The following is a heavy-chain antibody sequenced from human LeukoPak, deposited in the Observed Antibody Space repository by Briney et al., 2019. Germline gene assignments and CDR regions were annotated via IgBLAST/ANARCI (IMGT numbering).Heavy chain of an antibody. Sequence: SETLSLTCTVSGYFISSGYYWGWIRQSPGKGLEWIGTMFHSGNTYYNPSLNSRVTLSVDTSKNQFSLELNSVTAADTAVYYCAKVGYCDAGPCYFDSWGQGTLVTVSS. V-gene: IGHV4-38-2*02. CDR2: MFHSGNT. J-gene: IGHJ4*02. CDR3: AKVGYCDAGPCYFDS. CDR1: GYFISSGYY. D-gene: IGHD2-15*01.